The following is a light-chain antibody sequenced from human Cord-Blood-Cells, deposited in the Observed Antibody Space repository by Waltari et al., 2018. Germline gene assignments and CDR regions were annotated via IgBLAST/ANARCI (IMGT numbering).Light chain of an antibody. CDR2: DAS. J-gene: IGKJ1*01. V-gene: IGKV1-5*01. CDR3: QQYNSYSRT. CDR1: QSISSW. Sequence: DIQMTQSPYTLSASVGDRVTITCRDSQSISSWLAWYQQKPGKAPKLLIYDASSLERGVPSRFSGSGSGTEFTLTISSLQPDDFATYYCQQYNSYSRTFGQGTKVESK.